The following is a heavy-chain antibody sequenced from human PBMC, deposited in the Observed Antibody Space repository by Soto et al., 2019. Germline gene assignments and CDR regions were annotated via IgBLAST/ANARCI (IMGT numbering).Heavy chain of an antibody. D-gene: IGHD6-19*01. CDR2: ISGSGDST. J-gene: IGHJ1*01. CDR3: AKGVPGIAVAGTGYFQH. V-gene: IGHV3-23*01. Sequence: EVQLLESGGGLVQPGGSLRLSCAASGFTFSSYDMSWVRQAPGKGLEWVSGISGSGDSTYYADSVKGRFTISRDNSKNTLYLQMNSLRAEDTAVYYCAKGVPGIAVAGTGYFQHWGQGTLVTVSS. CDR1: GFTFSSYD.